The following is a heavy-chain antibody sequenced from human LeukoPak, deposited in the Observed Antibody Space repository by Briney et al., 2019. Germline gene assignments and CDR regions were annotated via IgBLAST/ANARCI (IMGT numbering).Heavy chain of an antibody. V-gene: IGHV5-51*01. J-gene: IGHJ6*02. D-gene: IGHD6-13*01. Sequence: GESLKISCKGSGYSFTMYWIAWVRQMPGKGLEWMGIIFPGDSDTRYSPSFQGQVTVSADKSINTAYLQWSSLKASDTAIHYCTRSPSSSPFYAMDAWGQGTTVTVSS. CDR2: IFPGDSDT. CDR1: GYSFTMYW. CDR3: TRSPSSSPFYAMDA.